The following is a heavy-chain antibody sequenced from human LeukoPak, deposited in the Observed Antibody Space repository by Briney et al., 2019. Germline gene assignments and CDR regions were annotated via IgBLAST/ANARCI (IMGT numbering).Heavy chain of an antibody. J-gene: IGHJ4*02. CDR2: MKQDGSEK. Sequence: GGSLRLSCAASGFTFSSYWMSWVRQAPGKGLEWAANMKQDGSEKYYVDSVKGRFTISRDNAKNSLYLQMNSLRAEDTAVYYCASGVTHFDYWGQGTLVTVSS. CDR3: ASGVTHFDY. D-gene: IGHD5-18*01. V-gene: IGHV3-7*01. CDR1: GFTFSSYW.